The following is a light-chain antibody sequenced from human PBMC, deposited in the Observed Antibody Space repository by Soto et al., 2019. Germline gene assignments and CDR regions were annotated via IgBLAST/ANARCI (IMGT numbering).Light chain of an antibody. CDR2: DAY. CDR1: QSVSSSY. CDR3: QQRSNWPIT. V-gene: IGKV3D-20*02. J-gene: IGKJ5*01. Sequence: EIVLSQSPGTLSLSPGERATLSCRASQSVSSSYLAWYQQKPGQAPRLLIYDAYTRATGIPARFSGSGSGTDFTLTISSLEPEDFAVYYCQQRSNWPITFGQGTRLEIK.